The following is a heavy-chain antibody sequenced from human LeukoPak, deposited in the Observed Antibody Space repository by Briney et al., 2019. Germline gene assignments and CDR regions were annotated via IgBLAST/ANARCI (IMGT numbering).Heavy chain of an antibody. CDR3: ARVSVRYDSSGLFDY. D-gene: IGHD3-22*01. J-gene: IGHJ4*02. V-gene: IGHV1-18*01. Sequence: ASVKASCKASGYTFTSYGISWVGQAPGQGLEWMGWISAYNGNTNYAQKLQGRVTMTTDTSTSTAYMELRSLRSDDTAVYYCARVSVRYDSSGLFDYWGQGTQVTVSS. CDR1: GYTFTSYG. CDR2: ISAYNGNT.